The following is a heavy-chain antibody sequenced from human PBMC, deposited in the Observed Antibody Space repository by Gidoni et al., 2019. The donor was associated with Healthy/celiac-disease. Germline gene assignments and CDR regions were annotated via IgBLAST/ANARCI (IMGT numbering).Heavy chain of an antibody. D-gene: IGHD1-1*01. CDR1: GFSLSTSGVG. CDR2: IYWNDDK. CDR3: AHRVGTELPQPFDY. V-gene: IGHV2-5*01. J-gene: IGHJ4*02. Sequence: QITLKESGPTLVKPTQTLTLTCTFSGFSLSTSGVGVGWIRQPPGKALEWLALIYWNDDKRYSPSLKSRLTITKDTSKNQVVLTMTNMDPVDTATYYCAHRVGTELPQPFDYWGQGTLVTVSS.